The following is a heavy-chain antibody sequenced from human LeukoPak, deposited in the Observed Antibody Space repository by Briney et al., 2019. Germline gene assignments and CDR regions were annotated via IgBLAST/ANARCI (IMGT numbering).Heavy chain of an antibody. CDR2: IYYNGDT. Sequence: SETLSLACSVSGGSISGSSYYWGWIRQPPGKGLEWIGSIYYNGDTYYNTSLKSRLTISIDTSKNQFSLNLSSVTAADTAVYYCARADYDILTGYHYFDYWGQGTLVTVSS. CDR3: ARADYDILTGYHYFDY. D-gene: IGHD3-9*01. CDR1: GGSISGSSYY. V-gene: IGHV4-39*07. J-gene: IGHJ4*02.